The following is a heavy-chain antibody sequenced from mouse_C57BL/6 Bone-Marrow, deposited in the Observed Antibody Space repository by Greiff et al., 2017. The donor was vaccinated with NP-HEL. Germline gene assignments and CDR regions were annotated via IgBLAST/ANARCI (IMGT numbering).Heavy chain of an antibody. J-gene: IGHJ1*03. CDR1: GFNIKDDY. Sequence: EVQLQQSGAELVRPGASVKLSCTASGFNIKDDYMHWVKQRPEQGLEWIGWIDPENGDTEYASKFQGKATITADTSSNTAYLQLSSLTSEDTAVYYCTTHYYGSSPSYWYFDVWGTGTTVTVSS. D-gene: IGHD1-1*01. CDR2: IDPENGDT. V-gene: IGHV14-4*01. CDR3: TTHYYGSSPSYWYFDV.